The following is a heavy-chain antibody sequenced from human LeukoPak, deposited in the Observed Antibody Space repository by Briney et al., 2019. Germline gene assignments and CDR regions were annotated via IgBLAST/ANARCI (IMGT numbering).Heavy chain of an antibody. D-gene: IGHD3-10*01. J-gene: IGHJ6*04. V-gene: IGHV1-18*01. CDR3: ARDYGSGSSYYYYGMDV. CDR1: GYTFTSYG. CDR2: ISAYNGNT. Sequence: GASVKVSCKAPGYTFTSYGISWVRQAPGQGLEWMGWISAYNGNTNYAQKLQGRVTMTTDTSTSTAYMELRSLRSEDTAVYYCARDYGSGSSYYYYGMDVWGKGTTVTVSS.